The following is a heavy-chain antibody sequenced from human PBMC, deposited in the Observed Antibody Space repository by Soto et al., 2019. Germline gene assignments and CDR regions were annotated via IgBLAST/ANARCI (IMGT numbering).Heavy chain of an antibody. V-gene: IGHV4-59*02. CDR1: GDSVSNYY. Sequence: PSETLSLTCTVSGDSVSNYYWSWIRQPPGKGLEWIGYISYSGSANYNPSLKSRVTISVDTSKNHFSLKLSSVTAADTAVYYCARFGWLRNVAFGIWGRGTMVTVSS. CDR3: ARFGWLRNVAFGI. D-gene: IGHD5-12*01. CDR2: ISYSGSA. J-gene: IGHJ3*02.